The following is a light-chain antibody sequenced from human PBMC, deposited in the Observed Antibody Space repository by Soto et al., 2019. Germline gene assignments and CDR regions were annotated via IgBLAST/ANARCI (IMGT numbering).Light chain of an antibody. CDR3: QQYGRSPPWT. J-gene: IGKJ1*01. V-gene: IGKV3-20*01. CDR2: GAS. CDR1: QIISSSY. Sequence: EIVLTQSPGTLSVSLGXRATLSCRASQIISSSYLAWYQQKPGQAPRLLFYGASNRATGIPDRFSGSGSGTDFTLTISRLEPEDFAVYYCQQYGRSPPWTFGQGTKVDIK.